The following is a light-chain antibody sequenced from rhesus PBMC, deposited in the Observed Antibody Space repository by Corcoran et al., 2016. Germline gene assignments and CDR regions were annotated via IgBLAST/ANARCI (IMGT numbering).Light chain of an antibody. CDR3: LQYSSSPWT. V-gene: IGKV1-22*01. Sequence: DIQMTQSPSSLSASVGDKVTITCRASQGISSWLAWYQQNPGKAPKLLIYKASSLQSGVPSRFRGSGSCTDFTLTISSLQPEDFATYYCLQYSSSPWTFGQGTKVEIK. CDR2: KAS. J-gene: IGKJ1*01. CDR1: QGISSW.